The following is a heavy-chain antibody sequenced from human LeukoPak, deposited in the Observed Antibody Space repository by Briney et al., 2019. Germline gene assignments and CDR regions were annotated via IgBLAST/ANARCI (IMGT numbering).Heavy chain of an antibody. V-gene: IGHV1-46*01. CDR2: INPSGGST. D-gene: IGHD3-22*01. CDR1: GGTFSSYA. CDR3: AKGSYYDSSGSFYFDY. J-gene: IGHJ4*02. Sequence: GASVKVSCTASGGTFSSYAISWVRQAPGQGLEWMGIINPSGGSTSYAQKFQGRVTMTRDTSTSTVYMELSSLRSEDTAVYYCAKGSYYDSSGSFYFDYWGQGTLVTVSS.